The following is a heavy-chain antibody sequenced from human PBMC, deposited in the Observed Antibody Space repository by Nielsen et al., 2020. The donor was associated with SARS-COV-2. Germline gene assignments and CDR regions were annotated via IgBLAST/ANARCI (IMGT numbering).Heavy chain of an antibody. CDR2: IDPSDSYT. V-gene: IGHV5-10-1*01. D-gene: IGHD6-13*01. Sequence: GESLKISCKGSGYSFTSYWIRWVRQMPGKGLEWMGRIDPSDSYTNYSPSFQGHVTISADKSISTAYLQWSSLKASDTAMYYCAILNSYSTYYDYWGQGTLVTVSS. J-gene: IGHJ4*02. CDR1: GYSFTSYW. CDR3: AILNSYSTYYDY.